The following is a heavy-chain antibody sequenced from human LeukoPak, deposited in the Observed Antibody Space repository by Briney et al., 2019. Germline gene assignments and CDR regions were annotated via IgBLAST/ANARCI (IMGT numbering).Heavy chain of an antibody. J-gene: IGHJ4*02. CDR2: ISSSGSTI. CDR3: AKDMFGELSGYFDY. D-gene: IGHD3-10*02. V-gene: IGHV3-48*03. Sequence: GGPLRLSCAASGFTFSSYEMNWVRQAPGKGLEWVSYISSSGSTIYYADSVKGRFTISRDNAKNSLYLQMNSLRAEDTALYYCAKDMFGELSGYFDYWGQGTLVTVSS. CDR1: GFTFSSYE.